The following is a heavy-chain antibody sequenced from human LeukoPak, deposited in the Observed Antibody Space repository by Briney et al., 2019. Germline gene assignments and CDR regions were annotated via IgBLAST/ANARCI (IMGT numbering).Heavy chain of an antibody. CDR1: GGSFSGYY. CDR3: ARDRERSHKIAAAGTTGFDP. Sequence: PSETLSLTCAVYGGSFSGYYRSWIRQPPGKGLEWIGEINHSGSTNYNPSLKRRVTISVDTSKNQLSLKLISVTAADTALYYCARDRERSHKIAAAGTTGFDPWGQGTLVTVSS. J-gene: IGHJ5*02. CDR2: INHSGST. V-gene: IGHV4-34*01. D-gene: IGHD6-13*01.